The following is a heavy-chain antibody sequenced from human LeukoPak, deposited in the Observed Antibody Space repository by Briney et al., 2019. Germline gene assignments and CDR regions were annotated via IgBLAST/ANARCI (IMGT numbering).Heavy chain of an antibody. J-gene: IGHJ6*03. CDR2: IKQDGSEK. CDR3: ASESVRYFEYYYYMDV. D-gene: IGHD3-9*01. CDR1: GFTFSSYW. Sequence: GGSLRLSCAASGFTFSSYWMSWVRQAPGKGLEWVANIKQDGSEKYYVDSVKGRFTISRDNAMNSLYLQMNSLRAEDTAVYYCASESVRYFEYYYYMDVWVKGNPVTVSS. V-gene: IGHV3-7*01.